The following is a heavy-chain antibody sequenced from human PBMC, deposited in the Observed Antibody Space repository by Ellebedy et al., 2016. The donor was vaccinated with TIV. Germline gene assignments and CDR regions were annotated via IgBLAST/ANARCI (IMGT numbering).Heavy chain of an antibody. CDR2: IFPNDFDT. CDR1: GYKFTNYW. J-gene: IGHJ4*02. D-gene: IGHD3-10*01. Sequence: KVSCKASGYKFTNYWIGWVRQMPGKGLELMGIIFPNDFDTRYNPSFKGQVTVSADKSITTAYLQWSSLKASDTAMYYCASGDGFFENWGQGTRVTVSS. V-gene: IGHV5-51*01. CDR3: ASGDGFFEN.